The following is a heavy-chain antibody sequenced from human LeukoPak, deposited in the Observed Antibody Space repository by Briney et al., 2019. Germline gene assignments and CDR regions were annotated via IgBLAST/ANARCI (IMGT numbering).Heavy chain of an antibody. CDR3: ARDIAVAGTVDY. CDR2: INSDGSST. V-gene: IGHV3-74*01. Sequence: GGSLRLSCAASGFTFSSYWMHWVLQAPGKGLEWVSRINSDGSSTSYADSVKGRFTISRDNAKNTLYLQMNSLRAEDTAVYYCARDIAVAGTVDYWGQGTLVTVSS. D-gene: IGHD6-19*01. J-gene: IGHJ4*02. CDR1: GFTFSSYW.